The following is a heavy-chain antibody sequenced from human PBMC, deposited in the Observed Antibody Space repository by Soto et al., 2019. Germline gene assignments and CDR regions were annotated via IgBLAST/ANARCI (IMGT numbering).Heavy chain of an antibody. CDR3: ARTSSRGTGTTTSEDWLDP. J-gene: IGHJ5*02. V-gene: IGHV4-59*01. CDR1: GGSISSYY. D-gene: IGHD1-7*01. CDR2: IYYSGST. Sequence: QVQLQESGPGLVKPSETLSLTCTVSGGSISSYYWSWIRQPPGKGLEWIGYIYYSGSTNYNPSLKSRVTISVDTSKNQFSLKLSSVTAADTAVYYCARTSSRGTGTTTSEDWLDPWGQGTLVTVSS.